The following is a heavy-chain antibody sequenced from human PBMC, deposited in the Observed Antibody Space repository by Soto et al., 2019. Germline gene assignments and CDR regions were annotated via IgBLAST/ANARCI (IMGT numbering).Heavy chain of an antibody. CDR2: ISSSSSYI. V-gene: IGHV3-21*01. CDR1: GFTFSSYS. D-gene: IGHD3-10*01. CDR3: ARDRARPPPKFDY. J-gene: IGHJ4*02. Sequence: GGSLRLSCAASGFTFSSYSMNWVRQAPGKGLEWVSSISSSSSYIYYADSVKGRFTISRDNAKNSLYLQMNSLRAEDTAVYYCARDRARPPPKFDYWGQGTLVTVSS.